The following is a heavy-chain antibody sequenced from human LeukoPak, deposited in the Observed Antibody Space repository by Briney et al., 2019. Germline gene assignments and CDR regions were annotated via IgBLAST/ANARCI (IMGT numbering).Heavy chain of an antibody. CDR3: AKATSSNYYGSGSYPHY. J-gene: IGHJ4*02. CDR2: INNDGSTT. Sequence: GGSLRLSCAASGFTFSSYSMNWVRQAPGKGLVWVSRINNDGSTTSYADPVKGRFIISRDNTKNTLYLQMNSLRAEDTALYYCAKATSSNYYGSGSYPHYWGQGTLVTVSS. D-gene: IGHD3-10*01. V-gene: IGHV3-74*01. CDR1: GFTFSSYS.